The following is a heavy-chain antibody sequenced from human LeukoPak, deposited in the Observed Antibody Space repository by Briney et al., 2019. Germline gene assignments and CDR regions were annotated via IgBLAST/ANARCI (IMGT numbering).Heavy chain of an antibody. J-gene: IGHJ4*02. CDR3: ARPYSSGWYGDFDY. CDR1: GFTFSSYA. D-gene: IGHD6-19*01. CDR2: ISYDGSNK. Sequence: PGGSLRLSCAASGFTFSSYAMHWVRQAPGKGLEWVAVISYDGSNKYYADSVKGRFSISRDNSKNTLYLQMNNLRAEDTAVYYCARPYSSGWYGDFDYWGQGTLVTVSS. V-gene: IGHV3-30-3*01.